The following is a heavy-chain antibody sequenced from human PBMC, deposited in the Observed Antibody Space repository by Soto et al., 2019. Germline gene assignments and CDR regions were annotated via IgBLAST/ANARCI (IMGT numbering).Heavy chain of an antibody. D-gene: IGHD3-10*01. Sequence: ASVKVSCKTSGYSFTSNAITWVRQAPGQGLEWMGWISTYSGDPNYAQKFQGRVTMTTDTSTNTAYMELRNLRSEDTAVYYCAREGFGEFFDYWGQGTLVTVSS. CDR2: ISTYSGDP. V-gene: IGHV1-18*04. J-gene: IGHJ4*02. CDR3: AREGFGEFFDY. CDR1: GYSFTSNA.